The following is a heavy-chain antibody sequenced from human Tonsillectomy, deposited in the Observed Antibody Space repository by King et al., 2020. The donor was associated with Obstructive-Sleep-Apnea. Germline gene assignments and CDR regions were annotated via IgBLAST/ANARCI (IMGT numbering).Heavy chain of an antibody. D-gene: IGHD6-19*01. J-gene: IGHJ6*02. CDR1: GFTFEESA. CDR3: ATDFGQQWAFPGLDV. V-gene: IGHV3-9*01. CDR2: ISGSSGDI. Sequence: VQLVESGGGLVQPGRSLRLSCAASGFTFEESAMHWVRQVPGKGLEWVSGISGSSGDIGYADSVKGRFTISRDNAKDSLYLQMNSLRVEDTALYYCATDFGQQWAFPGLDVWGQGTTVSVSS.